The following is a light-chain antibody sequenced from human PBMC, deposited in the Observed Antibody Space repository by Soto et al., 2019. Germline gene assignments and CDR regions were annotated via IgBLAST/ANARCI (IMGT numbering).Light chain of an antibody. J-gene: IGLJ1*01. CDR2: EVS. V-gene: IGLV2-14*03. Sequence: QSALTQPASVSGSPGQSITISCTGTSSDVGAYDYVSWYQQHPDKAPKLMIYEVSNRPSGVSNRFSGSQSVNTATLTISGLQADDEADYYCSSYTSSSTRVFGPGTKVTVL. CDR3: SSYTSSSTRV. CDR1: SSDVGAYDY.